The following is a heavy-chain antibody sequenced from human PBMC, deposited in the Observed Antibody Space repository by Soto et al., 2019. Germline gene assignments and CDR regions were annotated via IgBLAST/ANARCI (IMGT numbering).Heavy chain of an antibody. D-gene: IGHD6-13*01. CDR2: IIPIFGTA. Sequence: SVKISCKASGGTFSSYAISWVRQAPGQGLEWMGGIIPIFGTANYAQKFQGRVTITADESTSTAYMELSSLRSEDTAVYYCARGRGSSSVPYYYYYGMEVWGQGTKVTVSS. V-gene: IGHV1-69*13. J-gene: IGHJ6*02. CDR3: ARGRGSSSVPYYYYYGMEV. CDR1: GGTFSSYA.